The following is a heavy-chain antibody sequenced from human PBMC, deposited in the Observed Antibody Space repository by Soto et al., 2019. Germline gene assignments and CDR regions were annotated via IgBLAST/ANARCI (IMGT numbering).Heavy chain of an antibody. J-gene: IGHJ3*02. CDR1: GGSISGYY. CDR3: ARGGGGSMIRAVIIWGDAFDI. V-gene: IGHV4-59*01. CDR2: IYDRGST. Sequence: QVQLQESGPGLVKPSETLSLTCTFSGGSISGYYWSWIRQSPGKGLEWIGNIYDRGSTDYNPSLKSRVTISVDTSKNQFFLKLSSVTAADTAVYYCARGGGGSMIRAVIIWGDAFDIWGRGTRVTVSS. D-gene: IGHD3-10*01.